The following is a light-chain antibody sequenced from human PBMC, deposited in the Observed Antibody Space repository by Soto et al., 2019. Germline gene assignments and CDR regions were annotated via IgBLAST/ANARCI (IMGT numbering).Light chain of an antibody. V-gene: IGKV1-39*01. J-gene: IGKJ3*01. Sequence: DILVTQSPSSLSASVGDRVTITCRASQDISNYLHWYQQKPGKAPKLLIYAASNLQSGVPSRFSGSGSGTDFTLTISSLQPEDFATYYCQQREAFGPGTKVDIK. CDR1: QDISNY. CDR3: QQREA. CDR2: AAS.